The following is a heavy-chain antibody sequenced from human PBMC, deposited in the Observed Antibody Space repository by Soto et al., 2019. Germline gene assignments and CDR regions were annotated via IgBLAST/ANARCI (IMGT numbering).Heavy chain of an antibody. CDR1: GFTFTSSA. CDR3: AAPPTYYDFWSGYYRPYYYYGMDV. J-gene: IGHJ6*02. V-gene: IGHV1-58*01. CDR2: IVVGSGNT. Sequence: ASVKVSCKASGFTFTSSAVQWVRQARGQRLEWIGWIVVGSGNTNYAQKFQERVTITRDMSTSTAYMELSSLRSEDTAVYYCAAPPTYYDFWSGYYRPYYYYGMDVWGQGTTVTVS. D-gene: IGHD3-3*01.